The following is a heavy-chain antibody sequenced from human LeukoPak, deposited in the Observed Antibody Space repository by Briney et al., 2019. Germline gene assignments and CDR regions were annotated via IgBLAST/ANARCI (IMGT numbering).Heavy chain of an antibody. CDR1: GYTFTGYY. J-gene: IGHJ4*02. CDR3: AREQYSNYVDL. Sequence: ASVKVSCKASGYTFTGYYMHWVRQAPGQGLEWMGRINPNSGGTNYAQKFQGRVTMTRDTSTSTVYMELSSLRSEDTAVYYCAREQYSNYVDLWGQGTLVTVSS. D-gene: IGHD4-11*01. V-gene: IGHV1-2*06. CDR2: INPNSGGT.